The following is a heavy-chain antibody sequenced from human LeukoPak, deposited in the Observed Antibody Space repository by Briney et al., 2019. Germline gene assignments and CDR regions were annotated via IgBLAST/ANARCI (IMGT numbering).Heavy chain of an antibody. CDR2: ISAYNGNT. Sequence: GASVKVSCKASGYTFTSYGISWVRQAPGQGLEWMGWISAYNGNTNYAQKLQGRVTMTTDKSTSTAYMELRSLRSDDTAVYYCARDSDYSGGWYRAIDIWGQGTMVTVSS. V-gene: IGHV1-18*04. CDR1: GYTFTSYG. D-gene: IGHD6-19*01. J-gene: IGHJ3*02. CDR3: ARDSDYSGGWYRAIDI.